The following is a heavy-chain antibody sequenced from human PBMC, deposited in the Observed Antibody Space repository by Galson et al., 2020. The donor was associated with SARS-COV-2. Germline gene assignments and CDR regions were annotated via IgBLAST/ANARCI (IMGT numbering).Heavy chain of an antibody. CDR1: GYRFSSHW. D-gene: IGHD3-22*01. V-gene: IGHV5-51*01. CDR3: ARHDNSDYGLDQ. CDR2: IHPGDSDA. J-gene: IGHJ1*01. Sequence: HGESLKISCKASGYRFSSHWIGWVRQMPGKGLEWMGIIHPGDSDARYSPSFQGQVTISADKSISTAYLQWSSLKASDTATYFCARHDNSDYGLDQWGQGTLVTVSS.